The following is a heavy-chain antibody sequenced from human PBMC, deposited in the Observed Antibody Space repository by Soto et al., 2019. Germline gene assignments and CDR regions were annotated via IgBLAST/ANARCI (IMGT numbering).Heavy chain of an antibody. J-gene: IGHJ6*03. Sequence: PSQTLSLTCAISGDSFSSNSAAWNWIRQSPSRGLEWLGRTYYRSRWYNDYAVSVRSRITVNPDTSKNQFSLQLTSVTPEDTAVYYCAGTTSHYWYYMDVWGQGTTVTVSS. CDR1: GDSFSSNSAA. CDR2: TYYRSRWYN. D-gene: IGHD1-7*01. CDR3: AGTTSHYWYYMDV. V-gene: IGHV6-1*01.